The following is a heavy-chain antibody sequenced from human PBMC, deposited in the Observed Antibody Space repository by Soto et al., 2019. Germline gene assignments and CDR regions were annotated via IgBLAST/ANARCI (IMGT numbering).Heavy chain of an antibody. J-gene: IGHJ5*01. CDR2: IDYRGRT. D-gene: IGHD6-13*01. Sequence: QVQLQESGPGLVQPSQTLSLTCTVSGASISSGGFYWSWIRQFPGKGLEWIGYIDYRGRTFYNPSLKSRATNSRDTSKSQFSLNVNSVTAADTAVFYCARVSAAGTRWFDSWGQGTLVTVSS. CDR3: ARVSAAGTRWFDS. CDR1: GASISSGGFY. V-gene: IGHV4-31*03.